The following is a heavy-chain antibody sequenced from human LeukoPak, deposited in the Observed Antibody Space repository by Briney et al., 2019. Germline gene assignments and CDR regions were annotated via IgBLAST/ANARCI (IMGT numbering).Heavy chain of an antibody. J-gene: IGHJ3*02. D-gene: IGHD6-13*01. V-gene: IGHV4-34*01. CDR2: INHSGST. CDR3: AREPRPYSSSWYLNAFDI. Sequence: PSETLSLTCAVYGGSFSGHYWSWIRQPPGKGLEWIGEINHSGSTNYNPSLKSRVTISVDTSKNQFSLKLSSVTTADTAVYYCAREPRPYSSSWYLNAFDIWGQGTMVTVSS. CDR1: GGSFSGHY.